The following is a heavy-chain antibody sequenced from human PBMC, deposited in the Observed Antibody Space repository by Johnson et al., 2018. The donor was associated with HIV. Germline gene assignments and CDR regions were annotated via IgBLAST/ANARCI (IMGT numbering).Heavy chain of an antibody. Sequence: VQLVESGGGVVQPGRSLRLSCAASGFTFSSYAIHWVRQAPGTGLEWVAVIAYDGANKYYADSVKGPFTISRDNSKNTLYLQMNSLKTEDTAVYYCTLGVGTLMDDAFDIWGQGTMVTVSS. J-gene: IGHJ3*02. V-gene: IGHV3-30-3*01. CDR2: IAYDGANK. CDR3: TLGVGTLMDDAFDI. D-gene: IGHD7-27*01. CDR1: GFTFSSYA.